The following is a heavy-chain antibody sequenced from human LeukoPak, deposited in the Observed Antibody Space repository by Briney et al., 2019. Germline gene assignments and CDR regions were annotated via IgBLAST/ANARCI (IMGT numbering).Heavy chain of an antibody. Sequence: GGSLRLSCAASGFTFSSYSMNWVRQAPGKGLEWVSSISSSSSYIYYADSVKGRFTISRDNAKNSLYLQMSSLRAEDTAVYYCAKGRYCNGITCPPIYYYGMDVWGQGTTVTVSS. V-gene: IGHV3-21*04. CDR3: AKGRYCNGITCPPIYYYGMDV. J-gene: IGHJ6*02. CDR1: GFTFSSYS. CDR2: ISSSSSYI. D-gene: IGHD2-2*01.